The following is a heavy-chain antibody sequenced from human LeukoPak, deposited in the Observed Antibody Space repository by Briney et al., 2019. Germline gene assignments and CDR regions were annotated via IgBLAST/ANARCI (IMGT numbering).Heavy chain of an antibody. D-gene: IGHD3-22*01. CDR1: GGSISSGDYY. CDR3: ARGDSPASICH. CDR2: IYYSGST. V-gene: IGHV4-30-4*01. Sequence: PSETLSLTCTVSGGSISSGDYYWSWIRQPPGKGLEWIGYIYYSGSTYYNPSLKSRVTISVDTSKNQFSLKLSSVTAADTAVYYWARGDSPASICHWGQGTLVTVSS. J-gene: IGHJ4*02.